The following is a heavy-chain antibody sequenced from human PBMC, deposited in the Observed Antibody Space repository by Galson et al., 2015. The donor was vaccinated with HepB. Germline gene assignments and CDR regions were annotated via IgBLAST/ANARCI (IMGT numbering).Heavy chain of an antibody. CDR1: AFPFSDFL. CDR2: IKQDGSGK. CDR3: ATLRTYESRGYDYDF. J-gene: IGHJ4*02. Sequence: SLRLSCAASAFPFSDFLVSWVRQPPGEGLEWVATIKQDGSGKYYVDSVKGRFVISRDNAKNSLYLQMNNLRAEDTGLYYCATLRTYESRGYDYDFWGQGTLVTVSS. V-gene: IGHV3-7*01. D-gene: IGHD3-22*01.